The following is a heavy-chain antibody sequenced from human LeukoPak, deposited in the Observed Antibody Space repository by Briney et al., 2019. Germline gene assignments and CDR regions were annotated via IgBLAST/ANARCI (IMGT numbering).Heavy chain of an antibody. CDR1: GFTFSSYA. V-gene: IGHV3-30-3*01. CDR3: ARDLLGYGYYYGMDV. Sequence: GGSLRLSCAASGFTFSSYAMHWVRQAPGKGLEWVAVISYDGSNKYYADSVKGRFTISRDNSKNTLYLQMNSLRAEDTAVYYCARDLLGYGYYYGMDVWGQGTTVTVSS. J-gene: IGHJ6*02. CDR2: ISYDGSNK. D-gene: IGHD5-18*01.